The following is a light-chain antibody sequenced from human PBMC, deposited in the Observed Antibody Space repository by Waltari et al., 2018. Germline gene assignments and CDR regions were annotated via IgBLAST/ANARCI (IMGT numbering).Light chain of an antibody. J-gene: IGKJ2*02. CDR3: QQYYSYPPST. V-gene: IGKV1-8*01. CDR2: AAS. CDR1: QGISSY. Sequence: AIRMPQPPSPFPAPPVPRVPITCRPSQGISSYLAWYQQKPGKAPKLLIYAASTLQSGVPSRFSGSGSGTDFTLTISCLQSEDFATYYCQQYYSYPPSTFGQGTKLEIK.